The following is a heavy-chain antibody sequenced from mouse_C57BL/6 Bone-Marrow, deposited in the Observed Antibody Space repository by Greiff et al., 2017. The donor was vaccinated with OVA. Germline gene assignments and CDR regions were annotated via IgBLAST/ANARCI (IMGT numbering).Heavy chain of an antibody. D-gene: IGHD1-1*01. CDR3: ARWRYYGSSYFYYAMDY. CDR2: IYPRSGNT. V-gene: IGHV1-81*01. Sequence: VQLQQSGPELVKPGASVKISCKASGYSFTDYNMNWVKQRTGQGLEWIGEIYPRSGNTYYNEKFKGKATLTADKSSSTAYMELRSLTSEDSAVYFCARWRYYGSSYFYYAMDYWGQGTSVTVSS. J-gene: IGHJ4*01. CDR1: GYSFTDYN.